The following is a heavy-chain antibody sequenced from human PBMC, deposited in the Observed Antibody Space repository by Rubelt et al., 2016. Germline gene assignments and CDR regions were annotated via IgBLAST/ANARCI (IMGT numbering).Heavy chain of an antibody. Sequence: QVQLVQSGAEVKKPGASVKVSCKASGYTFTSYYMHWVRQAPGQGLEWMGIINPSGGSTSYAQKFEGRVTMTRDTSTSTVYMGLSSLRSEDTAVYYCAREQETTVTIEGGLGYWGQGTLVTVSS. V-gene: IGHV1-46*01. D-gene: IGHD4-17*01. CDR1: GYTFTSYY. CDR3: AREQETTVTIEGGLGY. J-gene: IGHJ4*02. CDR2: INPSGGST.